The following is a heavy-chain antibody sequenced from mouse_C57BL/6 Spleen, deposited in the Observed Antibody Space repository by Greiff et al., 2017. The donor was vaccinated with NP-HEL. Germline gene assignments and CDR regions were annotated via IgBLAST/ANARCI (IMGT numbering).Heavy chain of an antibody. D-gene: IGHD1-1*01. CDR2: ILPGSGST. Sequence: QVQLQQPGAELVMPGASVKLSCKATGYTFTGYWIEWVKQRPGHGLEWIGEILPGSGSTNYNEKFKGKATFTADTSSNTAYMQLSSLTTEDSAIYYCARLGRHYYYGTGFAYWGQGTLVTVSA. CDR3: ARLGRHYYYGTGFAY. J-gene: IGHJ3*01. V-gene: IGHV1-9*01. CDR1: GYTFTGYW.